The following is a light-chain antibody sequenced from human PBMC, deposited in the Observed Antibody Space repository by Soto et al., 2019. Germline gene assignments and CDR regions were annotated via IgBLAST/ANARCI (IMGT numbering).Light chain of an antibody. CDR3: SSYTTSNTYV. J-gene: IGLJ1*01. CDR1: SSDVGGYNY. Sequence: VLTQPASVSGYPGQSITISCTGRSSDVGGYNYVSWYQQHPGKAPKFMIYEVSRRPSGVSNRFSGSKSGNTASLTVSGLQAEDEADYYCSSYTTSNTYVFGTGTKVTVL. CDR2: EVS. V-gene: IGLV2-14*01.